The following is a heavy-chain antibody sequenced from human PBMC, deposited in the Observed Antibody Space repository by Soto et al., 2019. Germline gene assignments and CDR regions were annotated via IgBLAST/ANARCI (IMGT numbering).Heavy chain of an antibody. CDR2: IIPIFGTA. CDR1: GCTFSSYA. Sequence: GASVKVSCRASGCTFSSYAISWVRHAPGQGLEWMGGIIPIFGTANYEQKFQGRVTITADESTSTAYMELSSLRSEDTAVYYCARDLSGYDTYPVWGQGTTVTVSS. CDR3: ARDLSGYDTYPV. D-gene: IGHD5-12*01. J-gene: IGHJ6*02. V-gene: IGHV1-69*13.